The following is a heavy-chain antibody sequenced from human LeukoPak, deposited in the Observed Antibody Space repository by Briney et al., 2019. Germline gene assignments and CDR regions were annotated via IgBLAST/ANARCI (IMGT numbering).Heavy chain of an antibody. CDR2: ISYDGSNK. CDR3: AREYYSSWYNYMDV. Sequence: HSGGSLRLSCAASGFTFSSYAMHWVRQAPGKGLEWVAVISYDGSNKYYADSVKGRFTISRDNSKNTLYLQMNSLRAEDTAVYYCAREYYSSWYNYMDVWGKGTTVTVSS. CDR1: GFTFSSYA. D-gene: IGHD6-13*01. J-gene: IGHJ6*03. V-gene: IGHV3-30-3*01.